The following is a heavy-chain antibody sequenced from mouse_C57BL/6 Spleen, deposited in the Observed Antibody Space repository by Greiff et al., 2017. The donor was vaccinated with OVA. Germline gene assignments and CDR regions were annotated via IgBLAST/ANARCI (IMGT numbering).Heavy chain of an antibody. CDR2: IHPNSGST. CDR1: GYTFTSYW. CDR3: ARWSTMGTGDFDY. Sequence: QVQLQQPGAELVKPGASVKLSCKASGYTFTSYWMHWVKQRPGQGLEWIGMIHPNSGSTNYNEKFKSKATLTVDKSSSTAYMQLSSLTSEDSAVYYCARWSTMGTGDFDYWGQGTTLTVSS. V-gene: IGHV1-64*01. D-gene: IGHD2-2*01. J-gene: IGHJ2*01.